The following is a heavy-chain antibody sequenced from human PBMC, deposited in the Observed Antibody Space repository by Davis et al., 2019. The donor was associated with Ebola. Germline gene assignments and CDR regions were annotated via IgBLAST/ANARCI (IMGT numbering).Heavy chain of an antibody. CDR1: GGPFSSYA. D-gene: IGHD2-21*02. Sequence: SVKVSCKASGGPFSSYAISWVRQAPGQGLEWMGGIIPIFGTANYAQRFQGRVTITADESTTTVYMELRSLRSDDTALYYCARGPAGDVVVTVPFDHWGQGTLVTVSS. J-gene: IGHJ4*02. CDR2: IIPIFGTA. CDR3: ARGPAGDVVVTVPFDH. V-gene: IGHV1-69*13.